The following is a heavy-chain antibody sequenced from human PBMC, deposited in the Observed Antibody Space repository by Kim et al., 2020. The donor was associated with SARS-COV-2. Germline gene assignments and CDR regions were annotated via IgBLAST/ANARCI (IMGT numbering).Heavy chain of an antibody. CDR2: IYRSGST. CDR1: NYSISSGYN. D-gene: IGHD2-8*02. CDR3: ARYAYYTAYKCFDS. Sequence: SETLSLTCTVSNYSISSGYNWGWIRQPPGKGLEWIGNIYRSGSTYYNPSLKSRVTISIDTSKNQFSLNLNSVTATDTAVYYCARYAYYTAYKCFDSWGQGTLVTVSS. V-gene: IGHV4-38-2*02. J-gene: IGHJ4*02.